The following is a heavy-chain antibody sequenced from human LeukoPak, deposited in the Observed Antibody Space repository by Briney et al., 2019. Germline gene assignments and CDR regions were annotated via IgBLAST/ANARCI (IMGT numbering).Heavy chain of an antibody. D-gene: IGHD6-13*01. V-gene: IGHV1-46*01. CDR3: ASYSSSWDVFDY. J-gene: IGHJ4*02. CDR1: GYTFTSYY. Sequence: ASVKVSCKASGYTFTSYYMHWVRQAPGQGLEWMGIINPSGGSTSYAQKFQGRVTMTRDTSTSTVYMELSSLRSEDTAVYYCASYSSSWDVFDYWGQGTLVTVSS. CDR2: INPSGGST.